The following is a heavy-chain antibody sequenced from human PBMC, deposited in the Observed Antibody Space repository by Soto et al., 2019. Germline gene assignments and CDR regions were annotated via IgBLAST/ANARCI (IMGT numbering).Heavy chain of an antibody. V-gene: IGHV1-3*05. J-gene: IGHJ5*02. CDR1: GYTFTTYA. CDR2: IVTGNGDT. D-gene: IGHD6-13*01. Sequence: QVQLVHSGAEEKKPGASVKVSCKTSGYTFTTYAVHWVRQAPGQRLEWMGWIVTGNGDTRYSEKFQGRVSITRDTSATTAYMELSSLRSEDTAVYYCARDGATAGTPRNWFDPWGQGTLVTVSS. CDR3: ARDGATAGTPRNWFDP.